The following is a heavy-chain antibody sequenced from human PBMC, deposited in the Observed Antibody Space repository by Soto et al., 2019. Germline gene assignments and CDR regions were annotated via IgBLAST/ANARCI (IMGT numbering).Heavy chain of an antibody. CDR3: AKMEGMDPWAYSFDY. CDR1: GFTFSDFA. J-gene: IGHJ4*02. CDR2: IYGGGNGP. V-gene: IGHV3-23*01. D-gene: IGHD2-2*03. Sequence: EVQVLESGGGLVQPGGSLRLSSAATGFTFSDFAMSWVRQATGKGLEWVSRIYGGGNGPHYADSVKGRVTISRDNSKNTLYLQMNSLRAEDTAVYYCAKMEGMDPWAYSFDYWGQGTLVTVSS.